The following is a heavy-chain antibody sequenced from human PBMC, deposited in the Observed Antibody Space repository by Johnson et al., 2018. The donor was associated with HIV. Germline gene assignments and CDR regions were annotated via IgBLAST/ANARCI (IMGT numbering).Heavy chain of an antibody. V-gene: IGHV3-15*01. Sequence: EVQLVESGGDLVKPGGFLRLSCAASGITFSDAWMTWVRQAPGKGLEWVGRVKSKTYGGTIDYAAPVKGRFTISRDNSKNTLYLQMNSLRAEDTAVYYCAKDPMVATPANAFDIWGQGTMVTVSS. CDR1: GITFSDAW. J-gene: IGHJ3*02. CDR2: VKSKTYGGTI. D-gene: IGHD5-12*01. CDR3: AKDPMVATPANAFDI.